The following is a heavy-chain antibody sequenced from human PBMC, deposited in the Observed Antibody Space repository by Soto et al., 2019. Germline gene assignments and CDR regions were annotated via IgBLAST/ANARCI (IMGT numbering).Heavy chain of an antibody. D-gene: IGHD5-12*01. V-gene: IGHV1-69*02. CDR2: IIPILGIA. J-gene: IGHJ4*02. CDR3: ASRDVDSAY. Sequence: QVQLVQSGAEVKKPGSSVKVSCKASGGTFSSYTISWLRQAPGQGLEWMGRIIPILGIANYAQKFQGRVKITAVKSTRTYYLEVRSLKSEDTAVYYCASRDVDSAYWGQGNLVTVSS. CDR1: GGTFSSYT.